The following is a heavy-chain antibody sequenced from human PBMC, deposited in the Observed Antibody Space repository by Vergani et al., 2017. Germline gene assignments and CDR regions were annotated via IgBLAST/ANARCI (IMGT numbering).Heavy chain of an antibody. D-gene: IGHD4-17*01. Sequence: VQLLESGGGLVQPGGSLRLSCAASGFTFSDYYMSWIRQAPGKGLEWIGYIYYSGSTYYNPSLKSRVTISVDTSKNQFSLKLGSVTAADTAVYYCARETSTVTTTLDAFDIWGQGTMVTVSS. CDR2: IYYSGST. CDR1: GFTFSDYY. V-gene: IGHV4-31*02. CDR3: ARETSTVTTTLDAFDI. J-gene: IGHJ3*02.